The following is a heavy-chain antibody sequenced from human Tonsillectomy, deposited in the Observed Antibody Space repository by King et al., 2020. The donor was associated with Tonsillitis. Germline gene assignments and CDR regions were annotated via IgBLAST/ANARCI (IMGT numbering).Heavy chain of an antibody. CDR2: IYPNNGDT. D-gene: IGHD1-1*01. CDR3: VRENWYYDY. CDR1: GYTFPDYH. V-gene: IGHV1-2*02. Sequence: QLVQSGAEVKKPGASVQVSCQASGYTFPDYHMHWVRQAPGQGLEWMGWIYPNNGDTYYAQKFQGRISLTRDTSINSLYMELTRLTSDDTALYYCVRENWYYDYWGQGTLVTVSS. J-gene: IGHJ4*02.